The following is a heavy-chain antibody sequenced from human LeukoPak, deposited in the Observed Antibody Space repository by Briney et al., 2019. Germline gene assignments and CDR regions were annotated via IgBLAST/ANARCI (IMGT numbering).Heavy chain of an antibody. CDR2: IYNGGST. J-gene: IGHJ4*02. V-gene: IGHV3-53*01. CDR1: GGSISTSNYY. D-gene: IGHD6-19*01. CDR3: ARGFRYSTGWYYFDQ. Sequence: ETLSLTCTVSGGSISTSNYYWGWVRQAPGKGLEWVSVIYNGGSTYCADSVKGRFTISRDNSKNTLYLQMNSLRAEDTAIYYCARGFRYSTGWYYFDQWGQGTLVTVSS.